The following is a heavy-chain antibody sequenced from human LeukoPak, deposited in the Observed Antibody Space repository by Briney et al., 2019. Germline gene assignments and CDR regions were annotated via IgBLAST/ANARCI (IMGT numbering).Heavy chain of an antibody. V-gene: IGHV3-23*01. D-gene: IGHD6-19*01. CDR1: GFPFSSYA. Sequence: GGSLRLFCAASGFPFSSYAMNWVRQAPGEGLEWVSTISGSGGSTYYADSVKGRFTISRDNSKNTLYLQMNSLRAEDTAVYYCAKDLRQWLSYYFDSWGQGTLVTVSS. CDR3: AKDLRQWLSYYFDS. CDR2: ISGSGGST. J-gene: IGHJ4*02.